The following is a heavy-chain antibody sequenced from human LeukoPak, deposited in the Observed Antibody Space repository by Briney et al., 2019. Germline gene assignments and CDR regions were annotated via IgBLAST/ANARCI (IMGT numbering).Heavy chain of an antibody. CDR2: MNPNSGNT. V-gene: IGHV1-8*01. J-gene: IGHJ6*02. CDR1: GYTFTSYD. Sequence: ASVKVSCKASGYTFTSYDINWVRQAPGQGLEWMGWMNPNSGNTGYAQKFQGRVTMTRNTSISTAYMELSSLRSEDTAVYYCARNFWSGYYYYYGMDVWGQGTTVTVSS. CDR3: ARNFWSGYYYYYGMDV. D-gene: IGHD3-3*01.